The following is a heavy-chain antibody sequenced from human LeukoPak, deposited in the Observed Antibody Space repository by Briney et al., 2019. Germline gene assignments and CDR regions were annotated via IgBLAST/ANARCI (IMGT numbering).Heavy chain of an antibody. CDR2: IYYSGST. V-gene: IGHV4-39*01. J-gene: IGHJ2*01. CDR3: ARQLYYDSRGYYWYFDL. Sequence: SETLSLTCSVSGGSISSSSYYWGWIRQPPGKGLEWIGRIYYSGSTYYNPSLKSQVTISVDTSRNQFSLKLSSVTAADTAVYYCARQLYYDSRGYYWYFDLWGRGTLVTVSS. CDR1: GGSISSSSYY. D-gene: IGHD3-22*01.